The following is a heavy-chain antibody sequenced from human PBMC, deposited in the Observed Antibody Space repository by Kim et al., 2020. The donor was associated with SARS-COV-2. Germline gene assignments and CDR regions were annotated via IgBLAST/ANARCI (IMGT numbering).Heavy chain of an antibody. D-gene: IGHD6-19*01. CDR3: ARRSVAGLDY. Sequence: ASVKVSCTTSGYTFNDYAINWVRQAPGQGFEWVGWINTKTGKTTYAQGFTGRFVFSLDTSVTTAYHQISGLKSEDTGIYYCARRSVAGLDYWGQGTLVTV. V-gene: IGHV7-4-1*02. CDR2: INTKTGKT. CDR1: GYTFNDYA. J-gene: IGHJ4*02.